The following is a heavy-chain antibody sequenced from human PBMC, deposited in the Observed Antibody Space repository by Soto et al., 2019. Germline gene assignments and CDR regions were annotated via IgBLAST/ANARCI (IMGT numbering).Heavy chain of an antibody. D-gene: IGHD3-3*01. V-gene: IGHV3-7*03. J-gene: IGHJ4*02. CDR3: VRDVGPITIFGEALSGYFDS. CDR1: GFAFNNYW. CDR2: IKYDGSEK. Sequence: LRLSCAASGFAFNNYWMSWVRQAPGKGPEWVASIKYDGSEKYYVDSVKGRFTVSRDNAKNSLSMHLNSLRADDTAVYYCVRDVGPITIFGEALSGYFDSWGQGTLVTVSS.